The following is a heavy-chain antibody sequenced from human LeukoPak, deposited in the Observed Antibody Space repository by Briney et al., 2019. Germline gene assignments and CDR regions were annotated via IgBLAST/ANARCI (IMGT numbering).Heavy chain of an antibody. CDR2: INTDGSST. Sequence: GGSLRLSCAASGFTFSSYWMHWVRQAPGKGLVWVSRINTDGSSTSYADSVKGRFTISRDNAKNTLYLQMNSLRAEDTAVYYCARGFGMSSTKILDYWGQGILVTVSS. CDR1: GFTFSSYW. D-gene: IGHD3-10*01. V-gene: IGHV3-74*01. J-gene: IGHJ4*02. CDR3: ARGFGMSSTKILDY.